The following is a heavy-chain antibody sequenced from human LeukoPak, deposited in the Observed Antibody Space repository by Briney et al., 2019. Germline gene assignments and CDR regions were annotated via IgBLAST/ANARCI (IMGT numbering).Heavy chain of an antibody. CDR3: ARESAYCSSTSCPDAFDI. Sequence: GGSLRLSCAASGFTFSSYEMNWVRQVPGKGLEWVSYISSSGSTIYYADSVKGRFTISRDNAKNSLYLQMNSLRAGDTAVYYCARESAYCSSTSCPDAFDIWGQGTMVTVSS. V-gene: IGHV3-48*03. J-gene: IGHJ3*02. CDR2: ISSSGSTI. CDR1: GFTFSSYE. D-gene: IGHD2-2*01.